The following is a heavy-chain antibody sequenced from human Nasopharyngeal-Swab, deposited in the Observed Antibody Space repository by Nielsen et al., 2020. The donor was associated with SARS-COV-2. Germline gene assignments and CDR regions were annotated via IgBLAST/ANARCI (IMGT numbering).Heavy chain of an antibody. Sequence: SETLSLTCTVSGCSISSYYWSWIRQPPGKGLEWIGYIYYSGSTNYNPSLKSRVTISVDTSKNQFSLKLSSVTAADTAVYYCARGFDYWGQGTLVTVSS. CDR3: ARGFDY. CDR1: GCSISSYY. V-gene: IGHV4-59*01. J-gene: IGHJ4*02. CDR2: IYYSGST.